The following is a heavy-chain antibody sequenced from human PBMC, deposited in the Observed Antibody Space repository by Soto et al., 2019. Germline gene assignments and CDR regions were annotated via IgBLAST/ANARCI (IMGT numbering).Heavy chain of an antibody. Sequence: GGSLRLSCAASGITFSSYAMSWVRQAPGKGLEWVSAISGSGGSTYYADSVKGRFTISRDNSKNTLYLQMNSLRAEDTAVYYCAKDQYYYDSSGYGIDYWGQGTLVTVSS. CDR1: GITFSSYA. CDR2: ISGSGGST. V-gene: IGHV3-23*01. J-gene: IGHJ4*02. D-gene: IGHD3-22*01. CDR3: AKDQYYYDSSGYGIDY.